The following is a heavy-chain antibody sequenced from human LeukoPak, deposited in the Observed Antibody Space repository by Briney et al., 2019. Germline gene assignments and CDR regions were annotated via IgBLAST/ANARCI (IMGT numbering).Heavy chain of an antibody. V-gene: IGHV3-21*01. J-gene: IGHJ3*02. CDR1: GFTFSSYS. D-gene: IGHD3-10*01. CDR2: ISSSSSYI. Sequence: GGSLRLSCAASGFTFSSYSMNWVRQAPGKGLEWVSSISSSSSYIYYADSVKGRFTISRDNSKNTLYLQMNGLRAEDTAVYYCANEDGSGSSHDAFDIWGQGTTVTVSS. CDR3: ANEDGSGSSHDAFDI.